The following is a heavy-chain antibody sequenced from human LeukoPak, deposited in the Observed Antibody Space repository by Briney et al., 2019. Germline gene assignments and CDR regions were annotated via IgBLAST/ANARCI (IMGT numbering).Heavy chain of an antibody. CDR3: ARDRRRWSSYHAFDI. CDR1: GGSISSYY. Sequence: MPSETLSLTCTVSGGSISSYYWSWIWQPPGKGLEWIGYIYYSGSTNYNPSLKSRVTISVDTSKNQFSLKLSSVTAADTAVYYCARDRRRWSSYHAFDIWGQGTMVTVSS. D-gene: IGHD1-26*01. J-gene: IGHJ3*02. V-gene: IGHV4-59*01. CDR2: IYYSGST.